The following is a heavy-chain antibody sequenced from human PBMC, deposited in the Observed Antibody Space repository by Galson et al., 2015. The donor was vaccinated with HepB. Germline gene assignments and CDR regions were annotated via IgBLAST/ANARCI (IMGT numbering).Heavy chain of an antibody. CDR3: ARAPRGGGYYYYYMDV. D-gene: IGHD3-10*01. CDR1: GGSLSGYY. J-gene: IGHJ6*03. V-gene: IGHV4-34*01. CDR2: INHSGST. Sequence: ETLSLTCAVYGGSLSGYYWSWIRQPPGKGLEWIGEINHSGSTNYNPSLKSRVTISVDTSKNQFSLKLSSVTAADTAVYYCARAPRGGGYYYYYMDVWGKGTTVTVSS.